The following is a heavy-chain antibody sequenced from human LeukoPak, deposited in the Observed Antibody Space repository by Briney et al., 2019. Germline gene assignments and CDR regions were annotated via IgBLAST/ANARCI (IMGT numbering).Heavy chain of an antibody. Sequence: PSETLSLTCAVYGGSFSGYYWSWIRQPPGTGLEWIGEINHSGSTNYNPSLKSRVTISVDTSKNQFSLKLSSVTAADTAVYYCARGSSLRYFDWLLQAPDYWGQGTLVTVSS. CDR1: GGSFSGYY. CDR2: INHSGST. CDR3: ARGSSLRYFDWLLQAPDY. D-gene: IGHD3-9*01. J-gene: IGHJ4*02. V-gene: IGHV4-34*01.